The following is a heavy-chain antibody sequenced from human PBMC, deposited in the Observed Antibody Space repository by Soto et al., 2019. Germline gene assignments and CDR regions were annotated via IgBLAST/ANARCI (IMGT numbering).Heavy chain of an antibody. CDR1: GGPFNSGAYS. J-gene: IGHJ6*02. CDR3: ARARLTFAYGMDV. V-gene: IGHV4-61*08. CDR2: IYYTGST. D-gene: IGHD3-16*01. Sequence: SETLSLTCTVSGGPFNSGAYSWIWIRQPPGKGLEWIGSIYYTGSTNFNPSLKSRVTISMDTSKNQFSLNLKSVTTADTAVYYCARARLTFAYGMDVWGQGATV.